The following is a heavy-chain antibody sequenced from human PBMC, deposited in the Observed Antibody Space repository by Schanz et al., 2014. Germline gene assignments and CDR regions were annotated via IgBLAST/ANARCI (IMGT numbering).Heavy chain of an antibody. CDR2: ISYDGSNK. Sequence: QVQLVESGGGPVKPGGSLRLSCAASGFTFSTYAIHWVRQAPGKGLEWVAVISYDGSNKYYADSVKGRFTISRDNSKNTLYLQMNSLRADDTAVYYCARARGTYYYYYGMDVWGQGTTVTVSS. J-gene: IGHJ6*02. CDR1: GFTFSTYA. CDR3: ARARGTYYYYYGMDV. V-gene: IGHV3-30*04. D-gene: IGHD1-26*01.